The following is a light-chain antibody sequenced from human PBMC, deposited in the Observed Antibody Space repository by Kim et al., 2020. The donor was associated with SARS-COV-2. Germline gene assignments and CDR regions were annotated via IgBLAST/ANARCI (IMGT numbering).Light chain of an antibody. Sequence: EIVLTQSPAPLSLSPGERATLSCRASQSVRGYLAWYQQKPGQAPRLLIYDASNRATGISGRFSGSGSGTDFALTISSLDPEDFALYYCQQRSEWPITFGQGTRLEIK. CDR3: QQRSEWPIT. J-gene: IGKJ5*01. V-gene: IGKV3-11*01. CDR2: DAS. CDR1: QSVRGY.